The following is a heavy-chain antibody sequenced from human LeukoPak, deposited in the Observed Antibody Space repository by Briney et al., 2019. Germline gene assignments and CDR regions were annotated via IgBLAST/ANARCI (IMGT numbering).Heavy chain of an antibody. CDR3: ARDNTPYDTGAFDI. CDR1: GYTFTGYY. CDR2: INPNSGGT. V-gene: IGHV1-2*02. D-gene: IGHD3-22*01. J-gene: IGHJ3*02. Sequence: ASVKVSCKASGYTFTGYYMHWVRPAPGQGLEWVGWINPNSGGTNYAQKFQGRVTRTRDTSISTAYMELSRLRSDDTAVYYCARDNTPYDTGAFDIWGQGTMVTVSS.